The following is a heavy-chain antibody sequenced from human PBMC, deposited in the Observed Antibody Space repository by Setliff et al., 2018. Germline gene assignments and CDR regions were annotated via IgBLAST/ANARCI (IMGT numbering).Heavy chain of an antibody. CDR2: INHSGST. J-gene: IGHJ4*02. V-gene: IGHV4-34*01. CDR3: ARLDSGYDPDY. D-gene: IGHD5-12*01. CDR1: GGSFSGYY. Sequence: PSETLSLTCAVYGGSFSGYYWSWIRQPPGKGLEWIGEINHSGSTNYNPSLKSRVTISVDTSKNQFSLKLSSVTAADTAVHYCARLDSGYDPDYWGQGTLVTVSS.